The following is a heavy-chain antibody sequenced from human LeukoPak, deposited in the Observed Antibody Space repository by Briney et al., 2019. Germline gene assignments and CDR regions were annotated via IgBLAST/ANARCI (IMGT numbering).Heavy chain of an antibody. CDR1: GGSISSSSYY. J-gene: IGHJ4*02. CDR3: ARTLAAPGDY. Sequence: SETLSLTCTVSGGSISSSSYYWGWIRQPPGKGLEWIGSIYYSGSTYYNPSLKSRVTISVDTSKNQFSLKLSSVTAADTAVYYCARTLAAPGDYWGQGTLVTVSS. D-gene: IGHD6-6*01. V-gene: IGHV4-39*07. CDR2: IYYSGST.